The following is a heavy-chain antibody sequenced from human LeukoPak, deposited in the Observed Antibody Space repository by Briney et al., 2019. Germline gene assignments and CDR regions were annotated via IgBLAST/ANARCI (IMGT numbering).Heavy chain of an antibody. CDR1: GGSISSSNW. CDR2: IYHSGST. V-gene: IGHV4-4*02. Sequence: PSETLSLTCAVSGGSISSSNWWSWVRQPPGKGLEWIGYIYHSGSTYYNPSLKSRVTISVDRSKNQFSLKLSSVTAADTAVYYCARAGGYCSGGSCLYGGQDDAFDIWGQGTMVTVSS. D-gene: IGHD2-15*01. CDR3: ARAGGYCSGGSCLYGGQDDAFDI. J-gene: IGHJ3*02.